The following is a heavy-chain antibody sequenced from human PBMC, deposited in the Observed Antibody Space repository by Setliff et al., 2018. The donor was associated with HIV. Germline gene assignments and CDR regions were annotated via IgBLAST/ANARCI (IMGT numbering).Heavy chain of an antibody. CDR1: GFTFTNAW. CDR3: TTARLQLWSEYFQH. V-gene: IGHV3-15*01. J-gene: IGHJ1*01. CDR2: IKSKTDGGTT. D-gene: IGHD5-18*01. Sequence: SLRLSCAASGFTFTNAWMSWVRQAPGKGLEWVGRIKSKTDGGTTDFAAPVKGRFTISRDDSKNTLYLQMNSRKTEDTAIYYCTTARLQLWSEYFQHWGQGNLVTVSS.